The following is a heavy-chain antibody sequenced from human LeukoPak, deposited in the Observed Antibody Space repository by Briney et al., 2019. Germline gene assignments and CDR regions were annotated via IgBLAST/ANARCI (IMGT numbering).Heavy chain of an antibody. CDR3: ASRGRRGYSYGAYYYYVMDV. J-gene: IGHJ6*04. V-gene: IGHV4-34*01. CDR1: GGSFSGYY. D-gene: IGHD5-18*01. CDR2: INHRGST. Sequence: ASETLSLTCAVYGGSFSGYYWSWLRQPPGKGLEWLGEINHRGSTNYNPSLKSRVTISVDTSKNQFSLKLSSVTAADTAVYYCASRGRRGYSYGAYYYYVMDVWGKGTTVTVSS.